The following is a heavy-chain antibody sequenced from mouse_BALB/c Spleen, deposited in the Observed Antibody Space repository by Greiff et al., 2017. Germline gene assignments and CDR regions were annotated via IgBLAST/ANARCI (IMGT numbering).Heavy chain of an antibody. V-gene: IGHV14-3*02. D-gene: IGHD2-4*01. J-gene: IGHJ4*01. CDR1: GFNIKDTY. CDR3: ARPYYDYGGYAMDY. Sequence: EVQLQQSGAELVKPGASVKLSCTASGFNIKDTYMHWVKQRPEQGLEWIGRIDPANGNTKYDPKFQGKATITADTSSNTAYLQLSSLTSEDTAVYYCARPYYDYGGYAMDYWGQGTSVTVSS. CDR2: IDPANGNT.